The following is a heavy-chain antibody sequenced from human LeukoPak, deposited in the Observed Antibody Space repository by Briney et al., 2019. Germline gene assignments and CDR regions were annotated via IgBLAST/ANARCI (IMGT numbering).Heavy chain of an antibody. J-gene: IGHJ3*02. CDR1: GGTFSSYA. CDR3: ATVVPAANDVFDI. CDR2: IIPIFGTA. D-gene: IGHD2-2*01. Sequence: GASVKVSCKASGGTFSSYAISWVRQAPGQGLEWMGGIIPIFGTANYAQKFQGRVTITADESTSTAYMELSSLRSEDTAVYYCATVVPAANDVFDIWGQGTMVTVSS. V-gene: IGHV1-69*13.